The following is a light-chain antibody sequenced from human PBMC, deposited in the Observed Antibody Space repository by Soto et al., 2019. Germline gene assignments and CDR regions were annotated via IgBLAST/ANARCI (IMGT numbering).Light chain of an antibody. V-gene: IGLV2-23*02. CDR3: CSYAGSPYV. Sequence: LTRDASVSRAAGQSITISCTGTSSDIGTYDLVSWYQQHPGKAPKLMIYEVSKRPSGVSNRFSGSKSGNTASLTISGLQAEDEADYYCCSYAGSPYVFGTGTKVTVL. CDR1: SSDIGTYDL. J-gene: IGLJ1*01. CDR2: EVS.